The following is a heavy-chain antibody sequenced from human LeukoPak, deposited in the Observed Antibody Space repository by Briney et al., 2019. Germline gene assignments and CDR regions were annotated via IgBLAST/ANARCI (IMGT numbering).Heavy chain of an antibody. CDR1: GYNLTELS. Sequence: GASVKVSCKVSGYNLTELSMHWVRQAPGKGPEWMGGFDPGDGAMVYAQRFQGRVTMTEETSTDTVYMELSSLKSEDTAVYYCAAGGFYDLLPYWGQGTLVTVSS. CDR3: AAGGFYDLLPY. CDR2: FDPGDGAM. J-gene: IGHJ4*02. V-gene: IGHV1-24*01. D-gene: IGHD3-9*01.